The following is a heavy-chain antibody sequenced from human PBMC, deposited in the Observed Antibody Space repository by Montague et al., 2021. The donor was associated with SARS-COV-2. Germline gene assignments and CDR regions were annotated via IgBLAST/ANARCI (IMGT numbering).Heavy chain of an antibody. Sequence: SLRLSCAASGFTFSDYYMSWIRQAPGKGLEWVSYITSSSYTNYADSVKGRFTISRDNAKNSLYPQMNSLRAEDTAVYYCARRRGAWIELWSFDYWGQGTLVTVSS. V-gene: IGHV3-11*06. D-gene: IGHD5-18*01. CDR2: ITSSSYT. CDR3: ARRRGAWIELWSFDY. CDR1: GFTFSDYY. J-gene: IGHJ4*02.